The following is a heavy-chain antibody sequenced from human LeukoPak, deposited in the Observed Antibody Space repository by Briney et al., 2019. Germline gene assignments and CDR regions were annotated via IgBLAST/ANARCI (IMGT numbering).Heavy chain of an antibody. CDR1: GFTFDDYG. CDR3: ARALEGDYYDSSGYYYVSYFDY. J-gene: IGHJ4*02. V-gene: IGHV3-20*04. Sequence: AGGSLRLSCAASGFTFDDYGMSWVRQAPGKGLEWVSGINWNGGSTGYADSVKSRFTISRDNAKNSLYLQMNSLRAEDTALYYCARALEGDYYDSSGYYYVSYFDYWGQGTLVTVSS. CDR2: INWNGGST. D-gene: IGHD3-22*01.